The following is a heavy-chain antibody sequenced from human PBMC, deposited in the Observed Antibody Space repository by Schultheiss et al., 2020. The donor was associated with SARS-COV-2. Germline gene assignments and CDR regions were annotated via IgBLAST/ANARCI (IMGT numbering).Heavy chain of an antibody. J-gene: IGHJ6*03. CDR2: IYHSGST. Sequence: SETLSLTCAVSGGSISSGGYSWSWIRQPPGKGLEWIGYIYHSGSTYYNPSLKSRVTISVDRSKNQFSLKLSSVTSADTAVYYCAREQAEYYDFWSGYYYYYYMDVWGKGTTVTVSS. V-gene: IGHV4-30-2*01. D-gene: IGHD3-3*01. CDR3: AREQAEYYDFWSGYYYYYYMDV. CDR1: GGSISSGGYS.